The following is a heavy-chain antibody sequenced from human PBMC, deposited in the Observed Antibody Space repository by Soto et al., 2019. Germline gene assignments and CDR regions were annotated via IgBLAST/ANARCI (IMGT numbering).Heavy chain of an antibody. Sequence: QGHLVQSGAEVKKPGASVKVSCKTSAYTFTRYGISWVRQAPGQGLEWMGWISGYNGDTNYAQNLKDRVTMTIDTSTTTAYMEMRSLTSDDTAVYYCAKNGQPPYYYYGLDVWGQGTTVTVSS. CDR1: AYTFTRYG. J-gene: IGHJ6*02. CDR2: ISGYNGDT. CDR3: AKNGQPPYYYYGLDV. V-gene: IGHV1-18*01. D-gene: IGHD2-8*01.